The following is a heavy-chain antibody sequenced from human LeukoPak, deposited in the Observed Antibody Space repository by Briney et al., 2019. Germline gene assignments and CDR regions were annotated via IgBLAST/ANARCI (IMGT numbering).Heavy chain of an antibody. CDR3: ARDFPSGWYGYFDY. J-gene: IGHJ4*02. CDR1: GYTFTSYD. V-gene: IGHV1-8*01. D-gene: IGHD6-19*01. CDR2: MDPNSGNT. Sequence: GASVKVSCKASGYTFTSYDINWVRQATGQGLEWMGWMDPNSGNTGYAQKFQGRVTMTTDTSTSTAYMELSSLRSEDTAVYYCARDFPSGWYGYFDYWGQGTLVTVSS.